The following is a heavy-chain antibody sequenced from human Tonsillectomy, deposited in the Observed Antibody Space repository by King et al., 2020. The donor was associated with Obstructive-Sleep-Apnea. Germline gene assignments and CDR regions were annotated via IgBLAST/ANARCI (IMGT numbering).Heavy chain of an antibody. D-gene: IGHD2-2*01. CDR2: INWDGEST. CDR3: AKDRGYCTTSTCYRYGLDV. J-gene: IGHJ6*02. CDR1: GFTFDDYP. Sequence: QLVQSGGVVVQPGGSLRLSCAASGFTFDDYPMHWVRQAPGKGLAWVSLINWDGESTYYADSVEGRLTISRDNSKNSLYLHMNSLRSEDSALYYCAKDRGYCTTSTCYRYGLDVWGLGTTVTVSS. V-gene: IGHV3-43*01.